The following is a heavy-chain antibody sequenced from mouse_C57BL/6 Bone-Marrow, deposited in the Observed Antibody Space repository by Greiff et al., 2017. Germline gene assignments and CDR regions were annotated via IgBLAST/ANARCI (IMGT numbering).Heavy chain of an antibody. D-gene: IGHD2-4*01. CDR3: AREGYDYCGVYAMDY. CDR2: IDPSDSYT. J-gene: IGHJ4*01. Sequence: VQLQQPGAELVRPGTSVKLSCKASGYTFTSYWMHWVKQRPGQGLEWIGVIDPSDSYTNYNQKFKGKATLTVDTSSSTAYMQLSSLTSEDSVVYYCAREGYDYCGVYAMDYWGQGTSVTVSS. V-gene: IGHV1-59*01. CDR1: GYTFTSYW.